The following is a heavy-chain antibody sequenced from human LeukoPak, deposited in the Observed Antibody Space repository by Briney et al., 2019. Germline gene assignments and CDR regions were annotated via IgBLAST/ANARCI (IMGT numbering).Heavy chain of an antibody. D-gene: IGHD1-1*01. CDR2: IYSGGST. CDR3: ARGDDALWRGQYKHPQDLDY. Sequence: GGSLRLSCAASGFTVSSNYMSWVRQAPGKGLEWVSVIYSGGSTYYADSVKGRFTISRDNSKNTLYLQMNSLRAEDTAVYYCARGDDALWRGQYKHPQDLDYWGQGTLVTVSS. CDR1: GFTVSSNY. J-gene: IGHJ4*01. V-gene: IGHV3-53*01.